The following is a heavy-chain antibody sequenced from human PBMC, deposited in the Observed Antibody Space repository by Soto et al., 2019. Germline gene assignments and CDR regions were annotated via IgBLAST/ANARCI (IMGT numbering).Heavy chain of an antibody. J-gene: IGHJ4*02. CDR3: ARVHSSGWSLYFDY. CDR2: IYYSGST. V-gene: IGHV4-59*01. Sequence: PSETLSLTCTVSGGSISSYYWSWIRQPPGKGLEWIGYIYYSGSTNYNPSLKSRVTISVDTSKNQFSLKLSSVTAADTAVYYCARVHSSGWSLYFDYWGQGTLVTVSS. D-gene: IGHD6-19*01. CDR1: GGSISSYY.